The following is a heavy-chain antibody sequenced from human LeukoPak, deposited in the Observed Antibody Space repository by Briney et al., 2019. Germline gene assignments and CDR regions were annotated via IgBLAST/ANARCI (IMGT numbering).Heavy chain of an antibody. J-gene: IGHJ4*02. V-gene: IGHV7-4-1*02. CDR2: INTNTGNP. D-gene: IGHD5-18*01. CDR1: GYTFTGYY. CDR3: ARAPGRYSYDHFYYFDY. Sequence: ASVKVSCKASGYTFTGYYMHWVRQAPGQGLEWMGWINTNTGNPTYAQGFTGRFVFSLDTSVSTAYLQISSLKAEDTAVYYCARAPGRYSYDHFYYFDYWGQGTLVTVSS.